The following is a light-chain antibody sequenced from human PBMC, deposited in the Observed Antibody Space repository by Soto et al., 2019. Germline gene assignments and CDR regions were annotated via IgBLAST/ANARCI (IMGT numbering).Light chain of an antibody. Sequence: DIQMTQHPSSLSASVGDRVTITCRASQSIANFLNWYQQKPGKAPKLVIYGTSTWQSGVPSRFSGSGSGTDFTLTISRLQREDFATYYCQQSYSSLWTFGQGTKVDI. CDR1: QSIANF. CDR2: GTS. CDR3: QQSYSSLWT. V-gene: IGKV1-39*01. J-gene: IGKJ1*01.